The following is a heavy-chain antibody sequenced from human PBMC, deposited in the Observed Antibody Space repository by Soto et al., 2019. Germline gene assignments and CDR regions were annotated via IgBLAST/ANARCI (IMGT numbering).Heavy chain of an antibody. CDR2: ISGSGGST. J-gene: IGHJ3*02. Sequence: GGSLRLSCAASGFTFSSYAMSWVRQAPGKGLEWVSAISGSGGSTYYADSVKGRFTISRDNSKNTLYLQMNSLRAEDTAVYYCAKAYNYYDSSGYYHDAFDIWGQGTMVTVSS. D-gene: IGHD3-22*01. CDR3: AKAYNYYDSSGYYHDAFDI. V-gene: IGHV3-23*01. CDR1: GFTFSSYA.